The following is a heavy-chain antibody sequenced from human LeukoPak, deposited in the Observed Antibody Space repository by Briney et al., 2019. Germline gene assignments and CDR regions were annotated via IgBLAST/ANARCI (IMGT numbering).Heavy chain of an antibody. CDR3: ASGYCSSISCAFRVYFQH. Sequence: SETLSLTCTVSGGSISSGGYYWSWIRQHPGKGLEWIGYIYYSGSTYYNPSLKSRVTISVDTSKNQFSLKLSSVTAADTAVYYCASGYCSSISCAFRVYFQHWGQGTLVTVSS. CDR2: IYYSGST. CDR1: GGSISSGGYY. J-gene: IGHJ1*01. D-gene: IGHD2-2*01. V-gene: IGHV4-31*03.